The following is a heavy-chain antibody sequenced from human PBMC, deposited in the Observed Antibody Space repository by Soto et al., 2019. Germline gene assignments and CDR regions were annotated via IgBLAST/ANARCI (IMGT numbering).Heavy chain of an antibody. J-gene: IGHJ4*02. CDR1: GVSGSSGRQF. CDR3: AARTCFRPLDD. V-gene: IGHV4-61*01. CDR2: IFDTSRT. Sequence: PSETLSLTCTVSGVSGSSGRQFWTWLRQPPGKGLEWIGCIFDTSRTEDNPSLKSRVTISLSTSKNQISLTLPSVTLADPAVYFCAARTCFRPLDDSCRGTLVTPSS.